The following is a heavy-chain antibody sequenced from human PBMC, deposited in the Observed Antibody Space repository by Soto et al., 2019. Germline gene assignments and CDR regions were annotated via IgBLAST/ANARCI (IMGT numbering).Heavy chain of an antibody. D-gene: IGHD3-22*01. CDR3: VKGPALYDSSSFDS. CDR2: ISSSGDNT. CDR1: GFTFSSYG. V-gene: IGHV3-64D*06. Sequence: GGSLRLSCSASGFTFSSYGMHWVRQASGKGLEYVSGISSSGDNTKYADPVKGRFTISRDNSKNTLILQMNSLRAEDTAVYYCVKGPALYDSSSFDSWGQGTLVTVSS. J-gene: IGHJ4*02.